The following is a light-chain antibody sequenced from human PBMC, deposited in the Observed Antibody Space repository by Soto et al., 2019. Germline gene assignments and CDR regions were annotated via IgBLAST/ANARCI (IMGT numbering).Light chain of an antibody. CDR3: QQYYNSPRT. J-gene: IGKJ1*01. V-gene: IGKV1-5*03. CDR2: EAS. CDR1: QSIDNL. Sequence: DIQMTQSPSTLSASVGDRVIITCRASQSIDNLLAWYQQKPGKAPKLLIYEASILQSGVPSRFSGSGSGSEFTLTLSRLQPDDFATYYCQQYYNSPRTFGQGTKVEI.